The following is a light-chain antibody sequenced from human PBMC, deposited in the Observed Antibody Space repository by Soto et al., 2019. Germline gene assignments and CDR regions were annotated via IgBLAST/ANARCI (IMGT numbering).Light chain of an antibody. CDR1: TNGVGGFNY. J-gene: IGLJ1*01. Sequence: QSALTQPPSASGSVGQSVTISCTGPTNGVGGFNYVSWYQQHPGRVPKLIIYEVDKRPSGVPDRFSGSKSGNTASLTVSGLQADDEADYYCTSYAGNSNYVFGTGTKLTVL. CDR2: EVD. V-gene: IGLV2-8*01. CDR3: TSYAGNSNYV.